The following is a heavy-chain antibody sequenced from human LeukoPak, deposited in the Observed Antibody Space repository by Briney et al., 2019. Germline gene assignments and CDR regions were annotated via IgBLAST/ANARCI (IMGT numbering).Heavy chain of an antibody. V-gene: IGHV4-39*01. D-gene: IGHD3-22*01. CDR2: IYYSGST. J-gene: IGHJ6*03. CDR3: ARAISYYDSSGYTYYMDV. Sequence: SETLSLTCTVSGGSISSSSYYWGWIRQPPGKGLEWIGSIYYSGSTYYNPSLKSRVTISVDTSKNQFSPKLSSVTAADTAVYYCARAISYYDSSGYTYYMDVWGKGTTVTISS. CDR1: GGSISSSSYY.